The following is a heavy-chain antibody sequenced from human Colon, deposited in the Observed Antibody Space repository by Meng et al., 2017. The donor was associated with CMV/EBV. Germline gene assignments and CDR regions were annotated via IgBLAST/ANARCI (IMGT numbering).Heavy chain of an antibody. CDR3: ARGAAGGSYYGDWFDP. V-gene: IGHV1-8*03. J-gene: IGHJ5*02. D-gene: IGHD1-26*01. Sequence: SGYTFTSYDINWVRQATGQGIEWRGWMNPNSGNTGYAQKFQGRVTVTRNTSISTAYMELSSLRSEDTAVYYCARGAAGGSYYGDWFDPWGQGTLVTVSS. CDR2: MNPNSGNT. CDR1: GYTFTSYD.